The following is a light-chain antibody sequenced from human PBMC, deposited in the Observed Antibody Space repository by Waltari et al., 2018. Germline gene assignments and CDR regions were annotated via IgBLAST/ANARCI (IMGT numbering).Light chain of an antibody. CDR3: QKYNSAPFT. V-gene: IGKV1-27*01. CDR2: SAS. CDR1: QDLGNY. Sequence: DIQMTQSPSSLSASVGDRVTITCRASQDLGNYLAWYQQKPGTVPKVLIYSASSVHSRAPSRFSGSGSGTHFTLTISSLQPEDVATYFCQKYNSAPFTFGGGTKVEI. J-gene: IGKJ4*01.